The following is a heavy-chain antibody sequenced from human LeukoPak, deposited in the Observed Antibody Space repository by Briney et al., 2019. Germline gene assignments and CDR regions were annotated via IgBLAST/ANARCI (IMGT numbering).Heavy chain of an antibody. CDR1: GFTFSSYS. D-gene: IGHD5-24*01. CDR3: AKEGRSLQTY. V-gene: IGHV3-21*04. Sequence: GGSLRLSCAASGFTFSSYSLTWVRQAPGKGLEWVSDISTDSRYIYYADSVQGRFTISRDNAKNSLYLQMNSLRVEDTAVYYCAKEGRSLQTYWGQGTLVTVSS. CDR2: ISTDSRYI. J-gene: IGHJ4*02.